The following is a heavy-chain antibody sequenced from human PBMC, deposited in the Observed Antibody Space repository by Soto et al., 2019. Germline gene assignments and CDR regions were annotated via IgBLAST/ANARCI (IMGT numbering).Heavy chain of an antibody. D-gene: IGHD6-19*01. Sequence: QITLKESGPTLVKPTQTLTLTCTFSGFSLSTSGVGVGWIRQPPGKALEWLALIYWDDDKRYSPSLKSRLTIPKDTSKNQVVLTMTNMDPVDTATYYCAHRHRSEGYSSGWPYFDYWGQGTLVTVSS. V-gene: IGHV2-5*02. J-gene: IGHJ4*02. CDR2: IYWDDDK. CDR1: GFSLSTSGVG. CDR3: AHRHRSEGYSSGWPYFDY.